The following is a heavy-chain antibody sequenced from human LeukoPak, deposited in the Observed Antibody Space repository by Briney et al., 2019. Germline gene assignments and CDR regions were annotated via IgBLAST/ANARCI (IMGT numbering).Heavy chain of an antibody. CDR3: AKQRRGGSYPIGASDI. CDR1: GYTFSSYG. V-gene: IGHV1-18*01. D-gene: IGHD1-26*01. J-gene: IGHJ3*02. Sequence: ASVKVSCKASGYTFSSYGISWVRQAPGQGLEWMGWLNTYNGNTNYAQKVQGRVTLTTDTSRSTAYMELRNLRSDDTAFYYCAKQRRGGSYPIGASDIWGQGTMVTVSS. CDR2: LNTYNGNT.